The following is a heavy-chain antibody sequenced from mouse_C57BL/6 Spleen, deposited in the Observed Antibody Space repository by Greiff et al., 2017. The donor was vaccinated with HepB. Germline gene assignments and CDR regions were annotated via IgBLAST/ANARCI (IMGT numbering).Heavy chain of an antibody. CDR1: GFNIKDYY. V-gene: IGHV14-1*01. D-gene: IGHD2-3*01. J-gene: IGHJ2*01. Sequence: VQLQQSGAELVRPGASVKLSCTASGFNIKDYYMHWVKQRPEQGLEWIGRIDPDDGDNEYAPKFQGKATMTADTSSNSSYLQLSILTSEDTDVYDCTPGYSPFDYWGQGTTLTVSS. CDR2: IDPDDGDN. CDR3: TPGYSPFDY.